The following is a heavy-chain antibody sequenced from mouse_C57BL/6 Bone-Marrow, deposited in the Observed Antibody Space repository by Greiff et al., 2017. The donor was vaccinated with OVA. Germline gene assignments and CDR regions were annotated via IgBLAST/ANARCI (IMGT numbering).Heavy chain of an antibody. CDR2: LNPNYGTT. J-gene: IGHJ1*03. Sequence: EVKLQESGPELVQPGASVQISCKASGYSFTDYNMNWVKQSNGKSLEWIGVLNPNYGTTSYNQKFKGKATLTVDQSSSTAYMQLNSLTSEDSAVYYCARSNYDDDDWYFDVWGTGTTVTVSS. V-gene: IGHV1-39*01. CDR1: GYSFTDYN. CDR3: ARSNYDDDDWYFDV. D-gene: IGHD2-4*01.